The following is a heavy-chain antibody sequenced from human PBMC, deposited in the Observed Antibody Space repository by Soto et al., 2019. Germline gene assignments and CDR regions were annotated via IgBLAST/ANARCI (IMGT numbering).Heavy chain of an antibody. D-gene: IGHD6-13*01. V-gene: IGHV3-33*01. CDR2: IWYDGSNK. CDR1: GFTFSSYG. Sequence: QVQLVESGGGVVQPGRSLRLSCAASGFTFSSYGMHWVRQAPGKGLEWVAVIWYDGSNKYYADSVKGRFTISRDNSKNTLYLQMNSLRAEDTAVYYCARATGIAARQYWGQGTLVTVSS. J-gene: IGHJ4*02. CDR3: ARATGIAARQY.